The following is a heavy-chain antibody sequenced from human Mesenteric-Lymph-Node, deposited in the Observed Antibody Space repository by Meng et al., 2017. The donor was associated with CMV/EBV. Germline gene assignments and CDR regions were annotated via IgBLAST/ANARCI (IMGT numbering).Heavy chain of an antibody. V-gene: IGHV3-48*01. CDR3: VGHQGGPREGVRMV. Sequence: ETLSLTCSVSGGSVSSGSYHWSWVRQAPGKGLEWLSYISGFSSAIFYADSVKGRITISRDNSRNTVFLQMNSLRIEDTAVYYCVGHQGGPREGVRMVWGQGTLVTVSS. CDR1: GGSVSSGSYH. D-gene: IGHD3-10*01. CDR2: ISGFSSAI. J-gene: IGHJ4*02.